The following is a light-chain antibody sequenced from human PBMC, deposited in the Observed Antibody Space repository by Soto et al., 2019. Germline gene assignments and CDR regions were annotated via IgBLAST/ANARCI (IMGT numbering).Light chain of an antibody. CDR2: GAS. CDR1: QSVSSN. J-gene: IGKJ1*01. Sequence: EIVMTQSPATLSVSPGERATLSCRASQSVSSNLAWYQQKPGQAPRLLIYGASTRATGIPARFSGSGSGTEFALTISGLKSEDFAVYYCQQYNNWLTWTFGQGTKVEIK. V-gene: IGKV3-15*01. CDR3: QQYNNWLTWT.